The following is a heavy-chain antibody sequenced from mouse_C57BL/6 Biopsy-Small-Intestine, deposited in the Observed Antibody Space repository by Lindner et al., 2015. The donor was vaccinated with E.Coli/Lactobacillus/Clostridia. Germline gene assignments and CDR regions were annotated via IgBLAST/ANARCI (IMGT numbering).Heavy chain of an antibody. CDR1: GYSFTGFY. J-gene: IGHJ1*03. CDR3: ARERVYGSSQSPYWYFDV. D-gene: IGHD1-1*01. V-gene: IGHV1-31*01. CDR2: IYPHNGVS. Sequence: VQLQESGPELVKPGASVKISCEASGYSFTGFYMHWVKQSHGNILDWIGYIYPHNGVSSNSQKFKGTATLTVDKSSSTAYMELRSLTPEDSAVYFCARERVYGSSQSPYWYFDVWGTGTTVTVSS.